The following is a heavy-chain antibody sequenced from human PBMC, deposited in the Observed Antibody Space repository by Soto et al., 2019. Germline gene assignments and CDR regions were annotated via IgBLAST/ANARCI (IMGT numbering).Heavy chain of an antibody. D-gene: IGHD6-6*01. V-gene: IGHV4-31*03. CDR1: GGSISSGGYY. J-gene: IGHJ4*02. CDR2: IYYSGST. Sequence: QVQLQESGPGLVKPSQTLSLTCTVSGGSISSGGYYCSWIRQHTGKGLEWIGYIYYSGSTYYNPSLKSRVTISVDTSKNQFSLKLSSVTAADTAVYYCARSQYSSSHGMDYWGQGTLVTVSS. CDR3: ARSQYSSSHGMDY.